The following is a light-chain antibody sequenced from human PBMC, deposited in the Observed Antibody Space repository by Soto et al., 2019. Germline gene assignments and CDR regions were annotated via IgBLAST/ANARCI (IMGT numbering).Light chain of an antibody. Sequence: DIVLTQSPGTMYLSPGERATLSCRASQSVSSDFLAWYQEKSGQAPRLLIYGASSRATGIPDRFSGSGSGTDFTLTISRLEPEDFAVYYCQQYGSSPWTFGQGTKVDIK. CDR1: QSVSSDF. J-gene: IGKJ1*01. CDR2: GAS. V-gene: IGKV3-20*01. CDR3: QQYGSSPWT.